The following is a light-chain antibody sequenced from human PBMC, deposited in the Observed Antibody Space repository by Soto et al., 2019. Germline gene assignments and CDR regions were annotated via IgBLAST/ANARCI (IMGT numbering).Light chain of an antibody. J-gene: IGKJ4*01. CDR3: QQYNSWPLT. V-gene: IGKV3-20*01. CDR1: QRVSSRF. CDR2: GTS. Sequence: VLTQSPDTLSLSPGERATLSCRASQRVSSRFFAWYQQKPAQAPRLLIYGTSTRAAGIPDRFSGAGSGTDFTLTISRLEPEDFAVYYCQQYNSWPLTFGGGTKVEIK.